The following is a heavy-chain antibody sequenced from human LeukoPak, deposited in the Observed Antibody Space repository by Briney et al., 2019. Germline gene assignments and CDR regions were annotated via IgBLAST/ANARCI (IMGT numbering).Heavy chain of an antibody. D-gene: IGHD3-10*01. V-gene: IGHV3-30*19. CDR1: GFTFSSYG. CDR2: ISYDGSNK. J-gene: IGHJ4*02. CDR3: ARESKESYGSSFYF. Sequence: PGRSLRLSCAASGFTFSSYGMHWVRQAPGKGLEWVAVISYDGSNKYYANSVKGRFTISRDNSKNTLYVQMDSLRAEDTAVYYCARESKESYGSSFYFWGQGTLVTVSS.